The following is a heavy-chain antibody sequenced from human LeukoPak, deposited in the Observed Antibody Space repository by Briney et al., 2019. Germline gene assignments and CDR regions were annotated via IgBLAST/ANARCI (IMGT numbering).Heavy chain of an antibody. D-gene: IGHD2-2*01. CDR3: AKDFNRDCISISCFDFDY. J-gene: IGHJ4*02. V-gene: IGHV3-9*01. CDR1: GFTFDDYA. CDR2: ISWNSGSI. Sequence: GRSLRLSCAASGFTFDDYAMHWVRQAPGKGLEWVSGISWNSGSIGYADSVKGRFTISRDNAKNSLYLQMNSLRAEDTALYYSAKDFNRDCISISCFDFDYWVQGTLVTVSS.